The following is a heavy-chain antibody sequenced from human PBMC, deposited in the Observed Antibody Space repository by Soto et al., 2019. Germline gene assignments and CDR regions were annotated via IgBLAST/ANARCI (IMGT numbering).Heavy chain of an antibody. CDR3: ARDNVMDTSMAPAFDI. V-gene: IGHV3-48*03. D-gene: IGHD5-18*01. J-gene: IGHJ3*02. CDR2: ISSGGTTI. Sequence: GSLRLSCAASGFTFRSYGMNWVRQAPGEGLEWVSYISSGGTTIYYADSVKGRFTISGDNAKNSLYLQMKSLRVEDTAVYYCARDNVMDTSMAPAFDIWGQGTMVTVSS. CDR1: GFTFRSYG.